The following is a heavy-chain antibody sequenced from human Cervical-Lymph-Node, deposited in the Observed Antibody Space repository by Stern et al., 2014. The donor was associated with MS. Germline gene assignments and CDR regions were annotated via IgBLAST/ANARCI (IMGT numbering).Heavy chain of an antibody. CDR3: AKQYFDSSGYSYYYGMDV. D-gene: IGHD3-22*01. Sequence: VQLVEYGGDLVPPGGSLRLSCAASGLTFNKYAMNWVRQAPGKGLEWVSTISGSGGSRYYADSVKARFTISRDNSENTLYLQMHSLRAEDTAIYYCAKQYFDSSGYSYYYGMDVWGQGTTVTVSS. CDR1: GLTFNKYA. V-gene: IGHV3-23*04. J-gene: IGHJ6*02. CDR2: ISGSGGSR.